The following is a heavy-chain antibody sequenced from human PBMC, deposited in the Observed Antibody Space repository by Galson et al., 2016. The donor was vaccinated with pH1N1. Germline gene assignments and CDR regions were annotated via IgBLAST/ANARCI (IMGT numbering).Heavy chain of an antibody. D-gene: IGHD3/OR15-3a*01. V-gene: IGHV1-2*02. Sequence: SCKASGYTFTGDYIHWVRQAHEQGLEWVAWINPNNGGTKYAQKFQGRVTLTRDTTISTAYLEVDRLTSDDTALFYCAREPYGTGGFGYWGQGTLVTVSS. J-gene: IGHJ4*02. CDR2: INPNNGGT. CDR3: AREPYGTGGFGY. CDR1: GYTFTGDY.